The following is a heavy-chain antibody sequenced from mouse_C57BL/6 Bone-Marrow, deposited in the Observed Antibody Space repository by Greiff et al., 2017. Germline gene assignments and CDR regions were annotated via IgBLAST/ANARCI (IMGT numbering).Heavy chain of an antibody. V-gene: IGHV6-6*01. CDR3: TRLTTVVYFDY. CDR2: IRNKANNHAT. D-gene: IGHD1-1*01. CDR1: GFTFSDAW. J-gene: IGHJ2*01. Sequence: EVKLVESGGGLVQPGGSMKLSCAASGFTFSDAWMDWVRQSPEKGLEWVAEIRNKANNHATYYAESVKGRFTISRDDSKSSVYLQMNSLRAEDTGIYYCTRLTTVVYFDYWGQGTTLTVSS.